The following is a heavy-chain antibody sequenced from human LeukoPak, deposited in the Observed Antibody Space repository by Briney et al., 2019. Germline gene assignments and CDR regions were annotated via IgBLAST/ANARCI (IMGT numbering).Heavy chain of an antibody. CDR3: ARSGIGIVTTMGLGY. V-gene: IGHV3-7*01. J-gene: IGHJ4*02. Sequence: GGSLRLSCAAPGFTFSSYWMSWVRQAPGKGLEWVANIKQDGSEKYYVDSVKGRFTISRDNAKNSLYLQMNSLRAEDTAVYYCARSGIGIVTTMGLGYWGQGTLVTVSS. CDR2: IKQDGSEK. D-gene: IGHD3-22*01. CDR1: GFTFSSYW.